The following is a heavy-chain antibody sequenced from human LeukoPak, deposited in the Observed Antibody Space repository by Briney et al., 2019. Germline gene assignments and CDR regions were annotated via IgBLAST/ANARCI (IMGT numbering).Heavy chain of an antibody. CDR2: VYYTGNT. J-gene: IGHJ4*02. CDR1: GGSIRGYY. D-gene: IGHD2-15*01. V-gene: IGHV4-59*01. CDR3: ARDTGYCSGGSCYHNYFDY. Sequence: SGTLSLTCTVSGGSIRGYYCNWLRQPPGKGLEWIGYVYYTGNTNFNPSLKSRVTISVDTSKNQFSLRLTSVTAADTAVYYCARDTGYCSGGSCYHNYFDYWGQGILVTVSS.